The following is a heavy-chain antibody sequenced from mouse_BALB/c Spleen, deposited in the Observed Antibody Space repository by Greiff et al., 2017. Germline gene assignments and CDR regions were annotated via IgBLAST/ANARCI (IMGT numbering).Heavy chain of an antibody. Sequence: EVMLVESGGGLVQPKGSLKLSCAASGFTFNTYAMHWVCQAPGKGLEWVARIRSKSNNYATYYADSVKDRFTISRDDSQSMLYLQMNNLKTEDTAMYYCVRGDCDVAWFAYWGQGTLVTVSA. J-gene: IGHJ3*01. CDR3: VRGDCDVAWFAY. D-gene: IGHD2-13*01. CDR2: IRSKSNNYAT. CDR1: GFTFNTYA. V-gene: IGHV10-3*03.